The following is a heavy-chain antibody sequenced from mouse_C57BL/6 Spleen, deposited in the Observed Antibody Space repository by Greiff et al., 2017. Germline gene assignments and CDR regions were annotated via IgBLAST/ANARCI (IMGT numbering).Heavy chain of an antibody. CDR1: GFTFSSYG. Sequence: EVKLMESGGDLVKPGGSLKLSCAASGFTFSSYGMSWVRQTPDKRLEWVATISSGGSYTYYPDSVKGRFTISRDNAKNTLYLQMSSLKSEDTAMXYCARHRELLRGGNFDYWGQGTTLTVSS. CDR2: ISSGGSYT. D-gene: IGHD1-1*01. V-gene: IGHV5-6*01. CDR3: ARHRELLRGGNFDY. J-gene: IGHJ2*01.